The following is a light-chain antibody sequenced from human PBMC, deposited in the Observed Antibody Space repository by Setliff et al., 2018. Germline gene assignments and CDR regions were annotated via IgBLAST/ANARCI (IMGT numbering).Light chain of an antibody. Sequence: QSVLTQPRSVSGSPGQSVTISCTGTSCDVGGYNYVSWYQQHPGKAPKVMIYDVSKRPSGVPDRFSGSKSGNTASLTISGLQAEDEAEYYCCSYAGSYTYVFGTGTKVTVL. CDR3: CSYAGSYTYV. CDR1: SCDVGGYNY. CDR2: DVS. J-gene: IGLJ1*01. V-gene: IGLV2-11*01.